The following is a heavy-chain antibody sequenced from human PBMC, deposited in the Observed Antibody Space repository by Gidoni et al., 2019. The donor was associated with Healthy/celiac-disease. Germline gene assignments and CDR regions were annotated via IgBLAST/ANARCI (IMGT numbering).Heavy chain of an antibody. CDR1: GYTFTSYD. V-gene: IGHV1-8*01. CDR3: ARVYFRGVQYDWFDP. Sequence: QVQLVQAGAEVKKPGPSVTVSCKASGYTFTSYDINWVRQVTGQGLEWMGWMNPNSGNTGYAQKFQGRVTMTRNTSISTAYMGLSSLGSEDTAVYYCARVYFRGVQYDWFDPWGQGTLVTVSS. CDR2: MNPNSGNT. D-gene: IGHD2-2*01. J-gene: IGHJ5*02.